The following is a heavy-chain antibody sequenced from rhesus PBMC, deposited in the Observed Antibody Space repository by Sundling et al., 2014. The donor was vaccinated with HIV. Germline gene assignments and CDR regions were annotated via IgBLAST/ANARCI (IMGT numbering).Heavy chain of an antibody. D-gene: IGHD5-36*02. J-gene: IGHJ1*01. CDR1: GFSFSSYD. Sequence: EVQLVESGGGLAQPGGSLRLSCAASGFSFSSYDMNWVRQAPGKGLEWVAVISYDGSKKYYADSVKDRFTISRDNSKKMLYLQMNNQKLEDTAVYYCASPVDIATVTHEYFEFWGQGALVTVSS. CDR2: ISYDGSKK. CDR3: ASPVDIATVTHEYFEF. V-gene: IGHV3-54*02.